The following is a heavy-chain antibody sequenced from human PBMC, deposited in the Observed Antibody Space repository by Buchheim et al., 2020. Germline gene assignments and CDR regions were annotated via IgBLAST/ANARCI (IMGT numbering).Heavy chain of an antibody. CDR3: AKGYYYDSSGYPLFDY. J-gene: IGHJ4*02. Sequence: EVQLLESGGGLVQPGGSLRLSCAASGFTFSSYAMSWVRQAPGKGLEWVSAISGSGGSTYYADSVKGRFPIPRDNSKNTLYLQMNSLRAEDTAVYYCAKGYYYDSSGYPLFDYWGQGTL. D-gene: IGHD3-22*01. V-gene: IGHV3-23*01. CDR2: ISGSGGST. CDR1: GFTFSSYA.